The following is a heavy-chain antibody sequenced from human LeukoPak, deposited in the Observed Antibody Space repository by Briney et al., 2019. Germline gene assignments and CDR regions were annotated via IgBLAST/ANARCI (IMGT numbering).Heavy chain of an antibody. D-gene: IGHD3-9*01. CDR3: ARALRYFDWLYPWTFDY. Sequence: GGSLRLSCAASGFTFSSYEMNWVRQAPGRGLEWVSYISSSDNTIYYADFVKGRFTISRDNTKNSLFLQMNSLRAEDTAVYYCARALRYFDWLYPWTFDYWGQGTLVTVSS. CDR2: ISSSDNTI. CDR1: GFTFSSYE. V-gene: IGHV3-48*03. J-gene: IGHJ4*02.